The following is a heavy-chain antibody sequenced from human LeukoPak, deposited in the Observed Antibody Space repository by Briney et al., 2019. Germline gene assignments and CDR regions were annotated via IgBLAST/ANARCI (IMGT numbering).Heavy chain of an antibody. D-gene: IGHD4-11*01. V-gene: IGHV4-59*01. CDR2: IYYSGST. J-gene: IGHJ6*02. CDR1: GGSISSYY. Sequence: SETLSLTCTVPGGSISSYYWSWIRQPPGKGLEWIGYIYYSGSTNYNPSLKSRVTISVDTSKNQFSLKLSSVTAADTAVYYCARDRIAVTTDYGMDVWGRGTTVTVSS. CDR3: ARDRIAVTTDYGMDV.